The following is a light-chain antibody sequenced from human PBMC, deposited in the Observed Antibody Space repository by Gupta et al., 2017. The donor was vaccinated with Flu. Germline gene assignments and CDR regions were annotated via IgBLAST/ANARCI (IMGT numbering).Light chain of an antibody. CDR1: SSDVGGYNY. CDR2: DVT. CDR3: CSYAGTFTFL. J-gene: IGLJ2*01. V-gene: IGLV2-11*03. Sequence: TSSDVGGYNYVSWYQQHPGKAPNLMLYDVTKRPSGVPDRFSGSKSGNTASLTISGLQADDEADYYCCSYAGTFTFLFGGGTKVTVL.